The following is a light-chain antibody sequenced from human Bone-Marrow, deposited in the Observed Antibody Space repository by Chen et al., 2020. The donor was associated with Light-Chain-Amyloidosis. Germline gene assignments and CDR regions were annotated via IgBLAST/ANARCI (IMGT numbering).Light chain of an antibody. CDR3: QSYQGSSQGV. Sequence: FILTQPHSVSESPGKTVIISCTRRSGSIATNYVQWYQQRPGSSPTTVIYEDDQRPSGVPDRFSGSIDRSSNSASLTISGLKTEDEADYYCQSYQGSSQGVFGGGTKLTVL. CDR2: EDD. V-gene: IGLV6-57*01. CDR1: SGSIATNY. J-gene: IGLJ3*02.